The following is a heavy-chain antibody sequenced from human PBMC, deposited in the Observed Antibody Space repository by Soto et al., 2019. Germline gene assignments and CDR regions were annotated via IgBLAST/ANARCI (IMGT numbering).Heavy chain of an antibody. J-gene: IGHJ6*03. CDR2: IYYSGST. CDR1: GGSISSYY. V-gene: IGHV4-59*01. CDR3: AGETNYYYYMDV. Sequence: SGTLSLTCTVSGGSISSYYWSWIRQPPGKGLEWIGYIYYSGSTNYNPSLKSRVTISVDTSKNQFSLKLSSVTAADTAVYYCAGETNYYYYMDVWGKGTTVTVSS.